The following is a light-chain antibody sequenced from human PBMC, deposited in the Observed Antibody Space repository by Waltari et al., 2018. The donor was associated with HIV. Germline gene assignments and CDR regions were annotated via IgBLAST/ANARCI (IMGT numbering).Light chain of an antibody. V-gene: IGLV2-8*01. CDR3: SSYAGRV. CDR1: SSDVGGYNY. Sequence: QSALTQPPSASGSPGQSVTISCTGTSSDVGGYNYVSWYQQHPGKAPKLMIYEVTKRPSGVPERFSGSKSGNTASLTVSGLQAEDEADYYCSSYAGRVFGTGTKVTVL. J-gene: IGLJ1*01. CDR2: EVT.